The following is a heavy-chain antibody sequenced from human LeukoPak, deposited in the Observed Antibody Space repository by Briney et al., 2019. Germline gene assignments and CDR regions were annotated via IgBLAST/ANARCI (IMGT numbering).Heavy chain of an antibody. CDR1: GFPFSTYN. D-gene: IGHD3-16*01. CDR3: ARGGADWLDP. CDR2: TSGSSAYM. V-gene: IGHV3-21*01. Sequence: GGSLRLSCAASGFPFSTYNMNWVRQAPGKGLAWVSSTSGSSAYMYYADSVKGRFTISRDNAKKSLYLQMNSLRDEDTAVYYCARGGADWLDPWGQGILVTVSS. J-gene: IGHJ5*02.